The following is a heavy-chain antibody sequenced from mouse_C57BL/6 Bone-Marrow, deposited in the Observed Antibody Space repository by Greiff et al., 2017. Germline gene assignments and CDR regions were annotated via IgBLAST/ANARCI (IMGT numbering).Heavy chain of an antibody. J-gene: IGHJ4*01. Sequence: VQLQQSGAELVRPGTSVKLSCKASGYTFTSYWMHWVQQRPGQGLEWIGVIDPSDSYTNSDQKFKGKATLTVDTSSSTAYMQLSSLTCEDSAVYYCASDDCDYDGYYYAMDYWGQGTSVTVSS. V-gene: IGHV1-59*01. CDR3: ASDDCDYDGYYYAMDY. D-gene: IGHD2-4*01. CDR2: IDPSDSYT. CDR1: GYTFTSYW.